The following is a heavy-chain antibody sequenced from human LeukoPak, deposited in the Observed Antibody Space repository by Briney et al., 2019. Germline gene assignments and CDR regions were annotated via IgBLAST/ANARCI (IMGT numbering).Heavy chain of an antibody. CDR3: ARAPRRSGSYPTRNWFDP. CDR2: MNPNSGNT. Sequence: GASVKVSCKASGYTFTSYDINWVRQATGQGLEWMGWMNPNSGNTGYAQKFQGRVTMTRNTSISTAYMELSSLRSEDTAVYYCARAPRRSGSYPTRNWFDPWGQGTLVTVSS. D-gene: IGHD3-10*01. V-gene: IGHV1-8*01. J-gene: IGHJ5*02. CDR1: GYTFTSYD.